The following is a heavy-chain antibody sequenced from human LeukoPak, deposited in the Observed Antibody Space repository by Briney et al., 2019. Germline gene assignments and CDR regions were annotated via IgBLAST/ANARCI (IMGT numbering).Heavy chain of an antibody. CDR2: MNPNSGNT. CDR1: GYTFTSYD. Sequence: ASVKVSCKASGYTFTSYDINWVRQATGQGLEWMGWMNPNSGNTGYAQKFQGRVTMTRNTSISTAYMELSSLRSEDTAVYYCARHYYYYYGMGVWGQGTTVTVSS. J-gene: IGHJ6*02. V-gene: IGHV1-8*01. CDR3: ARHYYYYYGMGV.